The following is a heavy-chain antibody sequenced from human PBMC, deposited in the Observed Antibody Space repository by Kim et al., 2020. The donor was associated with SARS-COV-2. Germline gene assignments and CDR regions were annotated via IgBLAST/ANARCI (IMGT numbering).Heavy chain of an antibody. CDR2: INHSGST. Sequence: SETLSLTCAVYGGSFSGYYWSWIRQPPGKGLEWIGEINHSGSTNYNPSLKSRVTISVDTSKNQFSLKLSSVTAADTAVYYCARLLQGSTSPKSKNSRSYLDPWGQGTLVTVSS. D-gene: IGHD1-26*01. J-gene: IGHJ5*02. CDR3: ARLLQGSTSPKSKNSRSYLDP. CDR1: GGSFSGYY. V-gene: IGHV4-34*01.